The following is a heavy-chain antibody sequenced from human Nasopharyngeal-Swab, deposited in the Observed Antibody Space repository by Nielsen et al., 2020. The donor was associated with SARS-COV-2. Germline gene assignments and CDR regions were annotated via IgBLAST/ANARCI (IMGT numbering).Heavy chain of an antibody. Sequence: LSLTCSASGFTFDDYAMHWVRQAPGKGLEWVPGISWNSGSIGYADSVKGRFTISRDNAKNSLYLQMNSLRAEDTALYYCAKLPTAMDETYMDVWGKGTTVTVSS. J-gene: IGHJ6*03. D-gene: IGHD5-18*01. CDR1: GFTFDDYA. V-gene: IGHV3-9*01. CDR2: ISWNSGSI. CDR3: AKLPTAMDETYMDV.